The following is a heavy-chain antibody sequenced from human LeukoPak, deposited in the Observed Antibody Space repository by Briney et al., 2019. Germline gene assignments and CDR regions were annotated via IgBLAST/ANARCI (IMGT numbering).Heavy chain of an antibody. CDR1: GFSLSTSGVG. CDR2: IYWNDDK. J-gene: IGHJ5*02. CDR3: AHRGDITMVRGVSPIRGWFDP. V-gene: IGHV2-5*01. Sequence: SGPTLVKPTQTLTLTCTFSGFSLSTSGVGVGWIHQPPGKALEWLAVIYWNDDKRYSPVLKSRLTITKDTSKNQVVLTMTNMDPVDTATYYCAHRGDITMVRGVSPIRGWFDPWGQGTLVTVSS. D-gene: IGHD3-10*01.